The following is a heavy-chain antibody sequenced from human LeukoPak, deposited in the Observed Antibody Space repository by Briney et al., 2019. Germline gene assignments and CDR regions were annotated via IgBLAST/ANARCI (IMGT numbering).Heavy chain of an antibody. CDR3: AKGSSKAAAGSLDY. CDR1: GFTFSSYW. D-gene: IGHD6-13*01. Sequence: GGSLRLSCAASGFTFSSYWMHWVRQAPGKGLVWVSRINSDGSSTSYADSVKGRFTISRDNAKNTLYLQMNSLRAEDTAVYYCAKGSSKAAAGSLDYWGQGTLVTVSS. CDR2: INSDGSST. J-gene: IGHJ4*02. V-gene: IGHV3-74*01.